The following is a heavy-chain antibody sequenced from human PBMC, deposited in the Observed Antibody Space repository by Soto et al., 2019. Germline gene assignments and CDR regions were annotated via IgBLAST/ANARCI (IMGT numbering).Heavy chain of an antibody. D-gene: IGHD3-3*01. V-gene: IGHV4-59*01. J-gene: IGHJ5*02. CDR1: GGSISSYY. CDR2: IYYSGST. Sequence: SETLSLTCTVSGGSISSYYWSWIRQPPGKGLEWIGYIYYSGSTNYNPSLKSRVTISVDTSKNQVSLKLSSVTAADTAVYYCARDLGTPNYDFWSGYSGPQGWFDPWGQGTLVTVSS. CDR3: ARDLGTPNYDFWSGYSGPQGWFDP.